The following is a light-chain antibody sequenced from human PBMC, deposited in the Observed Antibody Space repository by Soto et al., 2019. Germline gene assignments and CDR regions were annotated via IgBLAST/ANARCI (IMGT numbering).Light chain of an antibody. CDR1: SSNIGNNY. CDR2: DND. V-gene: IGLV1-51*01. Sequence: QSVLTQPPSVSAAPGQKVTISCSGSSSNIGNNYVSWYQQLPGTAPKLLIYDNDKRPSGIPDRFSGSKSGTSATLGITGLKTGDEADDYCGTWDSSLSAVVFGGGTKVTVL. CDR3: GTWDSSLSAVV. J-gene: IGLJ2*01.